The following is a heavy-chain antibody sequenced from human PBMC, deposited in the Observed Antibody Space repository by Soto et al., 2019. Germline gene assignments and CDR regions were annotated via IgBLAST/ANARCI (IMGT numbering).Heavy chain of an antibody. CDR3: AKNPGYYYDSTGYHFDY. Sequence: GGSLRLSCAASGINFSRAWMSWVRQAPGKGLEWVGRIKSKFDGETIDYADSVKGRFTISRDNSKNTLYLQMNSLRAEDTAVYYCAKNPGYYYDSTGYHFDYWGQGTLVTVSS. J-gene: IGHJ4*02. D-gene: IGHD3-22*01. CDR1: GINFSRAW. CDR2: IKSKFDGETI. V-gene: IGHV3-15*01.